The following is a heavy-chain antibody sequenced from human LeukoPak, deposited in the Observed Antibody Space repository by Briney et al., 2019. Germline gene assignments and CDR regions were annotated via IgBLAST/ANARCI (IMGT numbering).Heavy chain of an antibody. CDR1: GFTFTNYL. D-gene: IGHD2-8*02. J-gene: IGHJ4*02. CDR3: VREESGGYFDY. V-gene: IGHV1-46*01. Sequence: ASVKVSFKSFGFTFTNYLLHWVRQAPGQGLEWVGRIAPSVDTTNYAQRFRGRVTMTRDTSTSTVYMELSSLRSDDTAIYYCVREESGGYFDYWGQGTLVTVSS. CDR2: IAPSVDTT.